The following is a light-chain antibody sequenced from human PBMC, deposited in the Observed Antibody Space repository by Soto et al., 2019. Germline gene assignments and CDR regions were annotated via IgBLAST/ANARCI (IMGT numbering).Light chain of an antibody. CDR1: QGISSW. CDR2: AAS. CDR3: QQYGSSPRT. Sequence: DIQMTQTPSSVSASVGDRVTMTCRASQGISSWLVWYQQKPGKAPKLLIYAASSLQSGVPSRFSGSGSGTDFTLTISRLEPEDFAVYYCQQYGSSPRTFGQGTKVDIK. V-gene: IGKV1-12*01. J-gene: IGKJ1*01.